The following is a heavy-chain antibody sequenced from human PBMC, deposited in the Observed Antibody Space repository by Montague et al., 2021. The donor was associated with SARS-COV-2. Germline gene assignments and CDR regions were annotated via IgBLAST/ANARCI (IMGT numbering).Heavy chain of an antibody. Sequence: SLRLSCAASGFTFSSYSMNWVRQAPGKGLEWVSSISSSSSYIYYADSVKGRFTISRDDAKSSLYLQMNSLRAEDTAVYYCARDPSTIFGVVTLPWGQGTLVTVSS. J-gene: IGHJ5*02. D-gene: IGHD3-3*01. V-gene: IGHV3-21*01. CDR1: GFTFSSYS. CDR3: ARDPSTIFGVVTLP. CDR2: ISSSSSYI.